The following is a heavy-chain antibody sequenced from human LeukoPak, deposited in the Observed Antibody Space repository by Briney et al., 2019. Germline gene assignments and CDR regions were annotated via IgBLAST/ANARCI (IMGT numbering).Heavy chain of an antibody. CDR3: ARVYCSSTSCYPLSQYGMDV. V-gene: IGHV1-2*02. CDR2: INPNSGGT. J-gene: IGHJ6*02. Sequence: GASVKVSCKASGYTFTGYYMHRVRQAPGQGLEWMGWINPNSGGTNYAQKFQGRVTMTRDTSISTAYMELSRLRSDDTAVYYCARVYCSSTSCYPLSQYGMDVWGQGTTVTVSS. CDR1: GYTFTGYY. D-gene: IGHD2-2*01.